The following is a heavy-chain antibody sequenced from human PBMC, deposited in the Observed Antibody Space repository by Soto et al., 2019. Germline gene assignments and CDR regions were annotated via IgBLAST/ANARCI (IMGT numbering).Heavy chain of an antibody. V-gene: IGHV1-46*01. CDR3: ARPQIVYYYILSGYSGDYYFYGMDV. J-gene: IGHJ6*02. CDR1: GYTFTSYY. D-gene: IGHD3-9*01. Sequence: ASVKVSCKASGYTFTSYYMHWVRQAPGQGLEWMGIINPSGGSTSYAQKFQGRVTMTRDTSTSTVYMELSSLRSEDTAVYYCARPQIVYYYILSGYSGDYYFYGMDVWGQGTTVTVSS. CDR2: INPSGGST.